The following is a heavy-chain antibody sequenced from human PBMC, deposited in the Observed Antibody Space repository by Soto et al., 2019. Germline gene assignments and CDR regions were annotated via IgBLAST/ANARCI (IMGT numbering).Heavy chain of an antibody. V-gene: IGHV1-8*01. J-gene: IGHJ6*03. CDR1: GYTFTSYD. CDR3: AGVDHSYNYYYMDV. Sequence: ASVKVSCKASGYTFTSYDINWVRQATGQGLEWMGWMNPNSGNTGYAQKFQGRVTMTRNTSISTAYMEMSSLRSEDTAMYYCAGVDHSYNYYYMDVWGKGTRVTVS. CDR2: MNPNSGNT.